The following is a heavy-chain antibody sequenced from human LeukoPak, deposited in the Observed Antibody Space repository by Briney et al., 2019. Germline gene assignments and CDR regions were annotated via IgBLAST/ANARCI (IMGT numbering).Heavy chain of an antibody. D-gene: IGHD6-19*01. CDR3: ATRGSGSSGWSFDY. CDR2: INADNGDT. CDR1: GYIFTSYA. J-gene: IGHJ4*02. V-gene: IGHV1-3*01. Sequence: APVKVSCKASGYIFTSYAMHWVRQAPGQRLEWTGWINADNGDTKYSEKFQGRVTITRDTSATTAYMELSSLTSDDTAAYYCATRGSGSSGWSFDYWGQGTLVTVSA.